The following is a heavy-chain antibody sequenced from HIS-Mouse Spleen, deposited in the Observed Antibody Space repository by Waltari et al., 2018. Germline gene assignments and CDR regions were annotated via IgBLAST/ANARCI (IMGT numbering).Heavy chain of an antibody. V-gene: IGHV4-39*07. CDR1: GVSISSSSYY. Sequence: QLQLQASGLGLVKPSEALYPSCTVPGVSISSSSYYWGWIRQPPGKGLDWIGSFYYSAGTYYHPSFYNPTARSENSSMTQLAVHLSSNSTAGSDVNVCAREVPYSSSWY. CDR3: AREVPYSSSWY. D-gene: IGHD6-13*01. J-gene: IGHJ2*01. CDR2: FYYSAGT.